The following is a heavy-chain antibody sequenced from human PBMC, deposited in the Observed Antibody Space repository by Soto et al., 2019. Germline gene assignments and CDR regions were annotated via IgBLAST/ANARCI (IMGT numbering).Heavy chain of an antibody. V-gene: IGHV1-46*01. D-gene: IGHD3-3*01. CDR1: GYTFTSYY. Sequence: ASVKVSCKASGYTFTSYYMHWVRKAPGQGLEWMGIINTSGGSTSYAQKFQGRVTMTSDTSTSTVYMELSSLRSEDTAVDYCARVGITICGGDFWYYGMDVWGQGTTVTVSS. J-gene: IGHJ6*02. CDR2: INTSGGST. CDR3: ARVGITICGGDFWYYGMDV.